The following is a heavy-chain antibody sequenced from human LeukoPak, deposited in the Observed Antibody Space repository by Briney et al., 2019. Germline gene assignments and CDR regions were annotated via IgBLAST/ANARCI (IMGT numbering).Heavy chain of an antibody. CDR2: ISSNGGST. J-gene: IGHJ4*02. V-gene: IGHV3-64D*09. CDR1: GFTFSTYA. Sequence: PGGSLRLSCSASGFTFSTYAMHWVRQAPGKGLEYVSAISSNGGSTYYADSVKGRFTISRDNFKNTLYLQMSSLRAEDTALYYCAHSSGYAYGLDSWGQGTLVTVSS. CDR3: AHSSGYAYGLDS. D-gene: IGHD5-12*01.